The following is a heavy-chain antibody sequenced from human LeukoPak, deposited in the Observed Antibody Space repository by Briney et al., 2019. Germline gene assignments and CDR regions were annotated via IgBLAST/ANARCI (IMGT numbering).Heavy chain of an antibody. CDR3: ARDWWDSSGYYYD. CDR2: INHSGST. J-gene: IGHJ4*02. D-gene: IGHD3-22*01. V-gene: IGHV4-34*01. CDR1: GGSFSGYY. Sequence: RSSETPSLTCAVYGGSFSGYYWSWIRQPPGKGLEWIGEINHSGSTNYNPSLKSRVTISVDTSKNQFSLKLSSVTAADTAVYYCARDWWDSSGYYYDWGQGTLVTVSS.